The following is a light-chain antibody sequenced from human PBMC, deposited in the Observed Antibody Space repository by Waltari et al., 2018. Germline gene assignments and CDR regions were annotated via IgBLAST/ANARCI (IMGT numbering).Light chain of an antibody. CDR3: SSYTGGSTSV. CDR1: SSDFPSNNY. CDR2: DVS. J-gene: IGLJ1*01. Sequence: QSALTQPASVSGSPGQSITISCTGSSSDFPSNNYVPCYQQPPGKAPKLMIYDVSNRPPGVSIRFSGSKSGNTASLTISGLRAEDEADYHCSSYTGGSTSVFGTGTKVTVL. V-gene: IGLV2-14*03.